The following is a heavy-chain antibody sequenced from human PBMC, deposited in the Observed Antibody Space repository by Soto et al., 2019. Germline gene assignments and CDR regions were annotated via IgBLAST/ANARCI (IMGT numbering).Heavy chain of an antibody. CDR3: ARVEVGATYWYFDL. CDR2: MNPNSGNT. CDR1: GYTFTSYD. D-gene: IGHD1-26*01. J-gene: IGHJ2*01. V-gene: IGHV1-8*01. Sequence: ASVTDSCKASGYTFTSYDINWVRQATGQGLEWMGWMNPNSGNTGYAQKFQGRVTMTRNTSISTAYMELSSLRSEDTAVYYCARVEVGATYWYFDLWGRGTLVTVSS.